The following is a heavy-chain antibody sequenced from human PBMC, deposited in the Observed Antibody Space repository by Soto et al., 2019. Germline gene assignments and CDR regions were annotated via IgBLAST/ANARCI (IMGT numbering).Heavy chain of an antibody. CDR3: AREENCSDGICYSEYFQR. Sequence: QVQLVQSGAEVKKHGASVKVSCKASGYIFTAYSMHWVRQAPGQGLEWMGVVNPSGGSTNYAKKFQGRITMTRDTSTSTVYMDLSSLTSEDTAVYYCAREENCSDGICYSEYFQRWGQGTLVTVSS. CDR2: VNPSGGST. CDR1: GYIFTAYS. J-gene: IGHJ1*01. V-gene: IGHV1-46*01. D-gene: IGHD2-15*01.